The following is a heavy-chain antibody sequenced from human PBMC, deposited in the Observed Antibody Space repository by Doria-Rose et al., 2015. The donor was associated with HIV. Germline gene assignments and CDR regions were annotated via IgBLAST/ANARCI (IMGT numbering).Heavy chain of an antibody. J-gene: IGHJ6*03. V-gene: IGHV3-9*01. CDR3: AKAPIIGPKYYFYMDV. CDR2: ISWDSGAK. D-gene: IGHD3-3*01. CDR1: GLSFESYA. Sequence: VQLVQSGGGLVQPGRSLRLSCVGSGLSFESYAMHWVRLAPGKGLEWVAGISWDSGAKGNADSVEGRFTISRDNAKKSVYLEMRNLRPEDTAFYYCAKAPIIGPKYYFYMDVWGKGTSVTVSS.